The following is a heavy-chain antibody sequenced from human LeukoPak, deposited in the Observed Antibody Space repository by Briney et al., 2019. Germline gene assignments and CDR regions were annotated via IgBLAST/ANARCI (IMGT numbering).Heavy chain of an antibody. CDR3: ARYSRGVGAASDY. D-gene: IGHD2-15*01. CDR2: INHSEST. J-gene: IGHJ4*02. Sequence: PSENLSLTCAVYGGSFSAYYWSWIRQPPGKGLEWIGEINHSESTNYNPSLKSRVTISVDTSKNQFSLKLSSVIAADTAVYYCARYSRGVGAASDYWGQGTLVTVSS. CDR1: GGSFSAYY. V-gene: IGHV4-34*01.